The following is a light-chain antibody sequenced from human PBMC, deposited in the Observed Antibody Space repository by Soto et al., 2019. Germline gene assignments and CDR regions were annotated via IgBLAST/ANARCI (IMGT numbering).Light chain of an antibody. CDR1: QSVDIY. V-gene: IGKV3-11*01. CDR3: QQRKNWPPLT. CDR2: DAS. Sequence: EVVLTQSPATLSLSPGERATLSCRASQSVDIYLAWYQQKPGQAPRLLIYDASNRATGIPARFSGSGSGTDLTLTISSLEPEAFAVYYCQQRKNWPPLTFGGGTRVEIK. J-gene: IGKJ4*01.